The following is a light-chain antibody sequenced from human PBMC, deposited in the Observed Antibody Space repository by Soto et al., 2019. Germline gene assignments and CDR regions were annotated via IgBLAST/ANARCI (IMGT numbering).Light chain of an antibody. V-gene: IGLV2-14*01. J-gene: IGLJ2*01. Sequence: QSALTQPASVSGSPGQSITISCTGTSSDVGGYNYVSWYQQHPGKAPKLMIYDVSNRPSGDSNRFSGSKSGNTASLTISGLQAEDEADYYCSSYTSSSNVVFGGGTKLTVL. CDR3: SSYTSSSNVV. CDR1: SSDVGGYNY. CDR2: DVS.